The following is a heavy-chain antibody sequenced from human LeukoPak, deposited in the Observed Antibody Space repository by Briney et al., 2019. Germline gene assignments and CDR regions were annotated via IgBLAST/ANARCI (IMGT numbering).Heavy chain of an antibody. CDR2: INAGTGNT. J-gene: IGHJ4*02. Sequence: ASVTVSFTASGYTFTSYAMHWVRQAPGQRLEWMGWINAGTGNTKYSQKFQGTVTITRDTSATTAYMELSSLTSEDTAVYYCARDSRIATGDLDYWGQGTLVTVSS. CDR3: ARDSRIATGDLDY. D-gene: IGHD6-13*01. CDR1: GYTFTSYA. V-gene: IGHV1-3*01.